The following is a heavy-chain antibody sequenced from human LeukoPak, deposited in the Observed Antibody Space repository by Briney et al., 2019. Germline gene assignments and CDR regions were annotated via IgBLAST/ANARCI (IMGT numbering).Heavy chain of an antibody. J-gene: IGHJ4*02. CDR2: ISYDGSNK. Sequence: PGRTLRLSCAASGFTYSSYGMHWVRHAPGKGLEGVAVISYDGSNKYYADSVKGRFTISRDNPKNTLYLQMNSLRAEETAVYYCAKSQGYGFDYWGQGTLVTVSS. D-gene: IGHD5-18*01. CDR1: GFTYSSYG. CDR3: AKSQGYGFDY. V-gene: IGHV3-30*18.